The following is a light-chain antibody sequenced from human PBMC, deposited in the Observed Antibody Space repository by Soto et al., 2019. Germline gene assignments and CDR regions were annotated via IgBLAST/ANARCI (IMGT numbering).Light chain of an antibody. CDR2: EAN. CDR3: SSYAGSNNVV. Sequence: QSALTQPPSASGSPGQSVTISCTGTRSDVGGYHYVSWYQQHPGKAPKLMIYEANKRPSGVPDRFSGSKSGNTASLTVSGLQAEDEADYYCSSYAGSNNVVFGGGTKLTVL. J-gene: IGLJ2*01. V-gene: IGLV2-8*01. CDR1: RSDVGGYHY.